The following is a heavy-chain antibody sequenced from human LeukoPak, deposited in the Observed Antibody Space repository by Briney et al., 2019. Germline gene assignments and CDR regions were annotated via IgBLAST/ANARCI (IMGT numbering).Heavy chain of an antibody. J-gene: IGHJ4*02. D-gene: IGHD5-12*01. V-gene: IGHV4-4*02. CDR2: IYHSGST. CDR1: GGSLSSSDW. CDR3: AGGSGYAFDY. Sequence: SETLSLTCAVSGGSLSSSDWWSWVRQPPGKGLEWIGEIYHSGSTNYNPSLKSRVTISIDKSRNQFSLKLNSVTAADTAVYYCAGGSGYAFDYWGQGTLVTVSS.